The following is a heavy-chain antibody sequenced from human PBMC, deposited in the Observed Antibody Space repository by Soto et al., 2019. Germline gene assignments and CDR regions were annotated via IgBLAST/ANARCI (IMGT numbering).Heavy chain of an antibody. CDR3: ASGNGYSYGYFDY. D-gene: IGHD5-18*01. Sequence: QVQLVESGGGVVQPGRSLRLSCAASGFTFTTYGMHWVRQAPGKGLEWVAVIWHDASNKYYADSVKGRFTVSRDNSENTLYLQMNTLRAEDTALYYCASGNGYSYGYFDYWGQGTLVTVSS. V-gene: IGHV3-33*01. CDR2: IWHDASNK. CDR1: GFTFTTYG. J-gene: IGHJ4*02.